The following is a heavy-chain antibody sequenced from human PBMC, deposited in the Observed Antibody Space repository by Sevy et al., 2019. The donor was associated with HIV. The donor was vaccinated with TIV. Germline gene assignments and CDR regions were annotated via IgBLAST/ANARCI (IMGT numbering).Heavy chain of an antibody. D-gene: IGHD6-6*01. Sequence: GESLKISCKGSGYSFTSYWIGWVRQMPGKGLEWVGIIYPGDSDTRYSQSFQGQVTISAAKSISTAYLQWSSLKASDTAMYYCARQSSSSEGAFDIWGQGTMVTVSS. J-gene: IGHJ3*02. CDR1: GYSFTSYW. CDR3: ARQSSSSEGAFDI. CDR2: IYPGDSDT. V-gene: IGHV5-51*01.